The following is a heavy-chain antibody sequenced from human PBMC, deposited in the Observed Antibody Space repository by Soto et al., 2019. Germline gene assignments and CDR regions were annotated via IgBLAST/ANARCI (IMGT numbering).Heavy chain of an antibody. V-gene: IGHV4-39*01. J-gene: IGHJ4*02. CDR1: GGSISSSSYY. CDR2: IYYSGST. CDR3: ARNTRGYSYGLIDY. D-gene: IGHD5-18*01. Sequence: SETLSLTCTVSGGSISSSSYYWGWIRQPPGKGLEWIGSIYYSGSTYYNPSLKSRVTISVDTSKNQFSLKLSSVTAADTAVYYCARNTRGYSYGLIDYWGQGTLVTVSS.